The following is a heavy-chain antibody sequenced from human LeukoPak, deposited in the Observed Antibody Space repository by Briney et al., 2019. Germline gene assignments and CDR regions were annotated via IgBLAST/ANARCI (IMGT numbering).Heavy chain of an antibody. CDR3: ASTYYDFWSGLPYYFDY. D-gene: IGHD3-3*01. CDR1: GGSISSYY. J-gene: IGHJ4*02. V-gene: IGHV4-4*07. Sequence: SETLSLTCTVSGGSISSYYWSWIRQPAGKGLEWIGRIYTSGSTNYNPSLKSRVTMSVDTSKNQFSLKLSSVTAADTAVYYCASTYYDFWSGLPYYFDYWGQGTLVTVSS. CDR2: IYTSGST.